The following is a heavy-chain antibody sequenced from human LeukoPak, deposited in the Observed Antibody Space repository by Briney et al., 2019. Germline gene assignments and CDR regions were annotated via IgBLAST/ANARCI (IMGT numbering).Heavy chain of an antibody. CDR3: ARPSSSSWSNFDY. J-gene: IGHJ4*02. Sequence: SETLSLTCAVYGGSFSGYSWSRIRQPPGKGLEWIGEINHSGSTNYNPSLKSRVTISVDTSKNQFSLKLSSVTAADTAVYYCARPSSSSWSNFDYWGQGTLVTVSS. V-gene: IGHV4-34*01. D-gene: IGHD6-13*01. CDR2: INHSGST. CDR1: GGSFSGYS.